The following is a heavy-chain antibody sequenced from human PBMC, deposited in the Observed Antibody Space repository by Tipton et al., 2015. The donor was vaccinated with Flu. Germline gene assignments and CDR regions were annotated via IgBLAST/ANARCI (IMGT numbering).Heavy chain of an antibody. CDR1: GFTFSSYW. V-gene: IGHV3-7*03. D-gene: IGHD5-18*01. CDR2: IKEDGSEE. CDR3: AGDDSYGPFYYYGLDV. Sequence: AVSGFTFSSYWMSWVRQAPGKGLEWVANIKEDGSEEYYVDSVKGRFTISRDNAKNSLYLQMNSLRVEDTAVYFCAGDDSYGPFYYYGLDVWGQGTTVTVSS. J-gene: IGHJ6*02.